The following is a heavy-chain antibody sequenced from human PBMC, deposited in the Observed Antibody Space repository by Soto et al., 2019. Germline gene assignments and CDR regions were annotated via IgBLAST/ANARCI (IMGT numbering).Heavy chain of an antibody. J-gene: IGHJ6*02. CDR2: MSYDGAHK. V-gene: IGHV3-30*18. D-gene: IGHD3-16*01. Sequence: GGSPRLSCAASGFTFSSYGMHWVRQAPGKGLEWVAVMSYDGAHKYYADSVRGRFTIPRDNSKNTLYLQMNSLRPEDTAVYYCAKDRSPKLYDYGVDVWGQGTTVTVSS. CDR3: AKDRSPKLYDYGVDV. CDR1: GFTFSSYG.